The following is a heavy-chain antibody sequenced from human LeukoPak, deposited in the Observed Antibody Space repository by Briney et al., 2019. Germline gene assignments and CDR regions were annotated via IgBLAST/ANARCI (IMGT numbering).Heavy chain of an antibody. CDR3: ARLVGATGIVDY. J-gene: IGHJ4*02. D-gene: IGHD1-26*01. CDR1: GFTFSSYS. Sequence: GGSLRLSCAASGFTFSSYSMNWVRQSPGKGLEWVSSISGSSSYIYYADSVKGRFTISRDNAKNSLYLQMNSLRAEDTAVYYCARLVGATGIVDYWGQGTLVTVSS. CDR2: ISGSSSYI. V-gene: IGHV3-21*01.